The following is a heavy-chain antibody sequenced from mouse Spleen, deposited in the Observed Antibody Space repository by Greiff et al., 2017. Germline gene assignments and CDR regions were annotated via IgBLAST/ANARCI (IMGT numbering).Heavy chain of an antibody. D-gene: IGHD2-4*01. Sequence: QVQLQQSGAELVKPGASVKISCKASGYAFSSYWMNWVKQRPGQGLEWIGQIYPGDGDTNYNGKFKGKATLTADKSSSTAYMQLSSLTSEDSAVYFCARRGYYDYDYYAMDYWGQGTSVTVSS. CDR1: GYAFSSYW. CDR2: IYPGDGDT. V-gene: IGHV1-80*01. CDR3: ARRGYYDYDYYAMDY. J-gene: IGHJ4*01.